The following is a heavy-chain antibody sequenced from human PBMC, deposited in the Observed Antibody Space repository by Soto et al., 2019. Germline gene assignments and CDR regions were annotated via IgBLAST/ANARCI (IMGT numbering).Heavy chain of an antibody. J-gene: IGHJ5*02. D-gene: IGHD2-8*01. CDR1: GFTFSSYA. CDR2: ISGSGGST. CDR3: AKVPKDGGIVLMVYATRIDNWFDP. Sequence: GGSLRLSCAASGFTFSSYAMSWVRQAPGKGLEWVSAISGSGGSTYYADSVKGRFTISRDNSKNTLYLQMNSLRAEDTAVYYCAKVPKDGGIVLMVYATRIDNWFDPWGQGTLVTVSS. V-gene: IGHV3-23*01.